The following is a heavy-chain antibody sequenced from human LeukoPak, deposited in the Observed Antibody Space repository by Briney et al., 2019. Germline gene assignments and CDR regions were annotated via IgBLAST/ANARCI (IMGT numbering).Heavy chain of an antibody. CDR3: AIGGYSYGYAKRYFDY. CDR1: GFTFSSYG. V-gene: IGHV3-30*03. J-gene: IGHJ4*02. Sequence: GGSLRLSCAASGFTFSSYGMHWVRQAPGKGLEWVAVISYDGSNKYYADSVKGRFTISRDNSKNTLYLQMNSLRAEDTAVYYCAIGGYSYGYAKRYFDYWGQGTLVTVSS. D-gene: IGHD5-18*01. CDR2: ISYDGSNK.